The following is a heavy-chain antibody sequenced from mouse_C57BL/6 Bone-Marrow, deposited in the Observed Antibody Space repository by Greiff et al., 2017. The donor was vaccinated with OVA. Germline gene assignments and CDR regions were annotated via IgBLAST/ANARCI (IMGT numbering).Heavy chain of an antibody. CDR2: IDPSDSYT. CDR3: ARRKKGHYSNYDFDY. V-gene: IGHV1-69*01. CDR1: GYTFTRYW. Sequence: VQLQQPGAELVMPGASVKLSCKASGYTFTRYWMHWVKQRPGQGLEWIGEIDPSDSYTNYNQKFKGKSTLTVDKSSSTAYMQLSSLTSEDSAVYYCARRKKGHYSNYDFDYWGQGTTLTVSS. D-gene: IGHD2-5*01. J-gene: IGHJ2*01.